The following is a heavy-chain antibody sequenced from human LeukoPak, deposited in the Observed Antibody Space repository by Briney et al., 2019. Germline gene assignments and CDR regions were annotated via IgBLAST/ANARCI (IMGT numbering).Heavy chain of an antibody. CDR1: GFTATYYS. V-gene: IGHV3-48*04. J-gene: IGHJ4*02. Sequence: GGSLRLSCEASGFTATYYSMNWVRQAPGKRLEWVSYISGGSQTIYYGDSVKGRFTISRDSAQNSVFLQMRSLRAEDTAVYYCATDPATCSGGTCSDNYWGQGTLVTVSS. D-gene: IGHD2-15*01. CDR2: ISGGSQTI. CDR3: ATDPATCSGGTCSDNY.